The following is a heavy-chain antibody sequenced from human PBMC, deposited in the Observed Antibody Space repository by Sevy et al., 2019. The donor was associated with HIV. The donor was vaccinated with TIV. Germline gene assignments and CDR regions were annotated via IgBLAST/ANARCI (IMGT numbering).Heavy chain of an antibody. D-gene: IGHD3-10*01. CDR3: ARGDYYGSLYYFDY. V-gene: IGHV3-21*01. J-gene: IGHJ4*02. CDR2: ISSGSSYI. CDR1: GFTFSNYF. Sequence: GGSLRLSCAASGFTFSNYFINWVRQAPGKGLEWVSSISSGSSYIFYAHSVKGRFTISRDKAKNSLYLNMNSLRAEDTAVYYCARGDYYGSLYYFDYWGPGTLVTVSS.